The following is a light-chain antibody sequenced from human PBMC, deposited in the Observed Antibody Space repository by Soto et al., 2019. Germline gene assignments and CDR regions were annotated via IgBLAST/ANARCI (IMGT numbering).Light chain of an antibody. CDR3: QQYGSSLIT. CDR2: GAS. Sequence: EIVLTQSPGTLSLSPGERATLSCRASQSVSSRYLGWYQQKPGQAPRLLIYGASSRATGIPDRFSGSGSGTDFTLTISRLEPEDFAVYYCQQYGSSLITFGHGTRLEIK. CDR1: QSVSSRY. J-gene: IGKJ5*01. V-gene: IGKV3-20*01.